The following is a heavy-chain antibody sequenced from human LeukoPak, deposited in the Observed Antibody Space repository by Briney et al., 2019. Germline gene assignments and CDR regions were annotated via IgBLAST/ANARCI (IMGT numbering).Heavy chain of an antibody. CDR3: ARDMWRGSYWFDY. Sequence: ASVKVSCKASGYTFTAYYIHWVRQAPGQGLEWMGWINPNSGGTNYAQKFQGRVTMTRDTSISTAYMELSRLRSDDTAVYYCARDMWRGSYWFDYWGQGTLVTVSS. CDR1: GYTFTAYY. D-gene: IGHD1-26*01. CDR2: INPNSGGT. J-gene: IGHJ4*02. V-gene: IGHV1-2*02.